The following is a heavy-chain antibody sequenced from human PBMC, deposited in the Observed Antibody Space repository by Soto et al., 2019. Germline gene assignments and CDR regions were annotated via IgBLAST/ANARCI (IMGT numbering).Heavy chain of an antibody. V-gene: IGHV4-4*02. CDR2: IYHSGST. D-gene: IGHD5-18*01. J-gene: IGHJ4*02. CDR1: GGSISNSNW. CDR3: PSVGHNYGYFDFVY. Sequence: SETLSVTCAVSGGSISNSNWWSWVRQPPGKGLEWIGNIYHSGSTNYNPSLKSRVTISIDKSNNQFSLKLSSVTAADTSVYYCPSVGHNYGYFDFVYWGQGGMVTVPQ.